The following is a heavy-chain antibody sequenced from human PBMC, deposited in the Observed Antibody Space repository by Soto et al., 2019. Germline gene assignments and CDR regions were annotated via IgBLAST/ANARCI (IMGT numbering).Heavy chain of an antibody. J-gene: IGHJ6*02. D-gene: IGHD4-17*01. CDR2: IWYDGSNK. Sequence: QVQLVESGGGVVQPGRSLRLSCAASGFTFSSYGMHWVRQAPGKGLEWVAVIWYDGSNKYYADSVKGRFTISRDNSKNTLYLQMNSLRAEDTAVYYCARDIGGYGDYERIYYYYGMDVWGQGTTVTVSS. CDR3: ARDIGGYGDYERIYYYYGMDV. V-gene: IGHV3-33*01. CDR1: GFTFSSYG.